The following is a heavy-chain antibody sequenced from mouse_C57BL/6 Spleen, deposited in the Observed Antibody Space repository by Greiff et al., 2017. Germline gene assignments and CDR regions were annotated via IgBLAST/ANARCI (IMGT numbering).Heavy chain of an antibody. V-gene: IGHV1-64*01. Sequence: VKLQQPGAELVKPGASVTLSCKASGYTFTSYWMHWVKQRPGQGLEWIGMIHPNSGSTNYNEKFKSKATLTVDKSSSTAYMQLSSLTSEDSAVYYCARCTGDAMDYWGQGTSVTVSA. CDR3: ARCTGDAMDY. D-gene: IGHD3-1*01. CDR2: IHPNSGST. CDR1: GYTFTSYW. J-gene: IGHJ4*01.